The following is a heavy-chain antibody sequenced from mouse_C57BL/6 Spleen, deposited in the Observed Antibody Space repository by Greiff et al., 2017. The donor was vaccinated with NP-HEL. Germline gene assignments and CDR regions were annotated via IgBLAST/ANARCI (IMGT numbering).Heavy chain of an antibody. CDR2: IRSKSNNYAT. CDR3: VRGGTEPYFDY. Sequence: EVKLMESGGGLVQPKGSLKLSCAASGFSFNTYAMNWVRQAPGKGLEWVARIRSKSNNYATYYADSVKDRFTISRDDSESMLYLQMNNLKTEDTAMYYCVRGGTEPYFDYWGQGTTLTVSS. CDR1: GFSFNTYA. V-gene: IGHV10-1*01. J-gene: IGHJ2*01. D-gene: IGHD4-1*01.